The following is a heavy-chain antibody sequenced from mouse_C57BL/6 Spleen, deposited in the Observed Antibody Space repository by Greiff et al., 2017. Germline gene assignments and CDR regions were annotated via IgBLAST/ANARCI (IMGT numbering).Heavy chain of an antibody. CDR2: IDPSDSYT. D-gene: IGHD6-1*01. CDR1: GYTFTSYW. CDR3: ARSTRDSFAY. Sequence: QVQLQQPGAELVMPGASVKLSCKASGYTFTSYWMHWVKQRPGQGLEWIGGIDPSDSYTNYNQKFKGKSTLTVDKSSSTAYMQLSSLTSEDSAVYYCARSTRDSFAYWGQGTLVTVSA. J-gene: IGHJ3*01. V-gene: IGHV1-69*01.